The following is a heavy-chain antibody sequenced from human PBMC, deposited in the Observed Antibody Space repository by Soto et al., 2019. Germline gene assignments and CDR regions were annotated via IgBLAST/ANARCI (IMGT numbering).Heavy chain of an antibody. J-gene: IGHJ6*02. CDR2: MNPNSGNT. CDR3: ARGGYNWNYAYYYGMDV. CDR1: GYTFTSYD. D-gene: IGHD1-7*01. V-gene: IGHV1-8*01. Sequence: QVQLVQSGAEVKKPGASVKVSCKASGYTFTSYDRNWVRQATGQGPEWMGWMNPNSGNTGYAQKFQGRVTMTRDTSVSTAYMELSSLISEDTAVYYCARGGYNWNYAYYYGMDVWGQGTTVTVSS.